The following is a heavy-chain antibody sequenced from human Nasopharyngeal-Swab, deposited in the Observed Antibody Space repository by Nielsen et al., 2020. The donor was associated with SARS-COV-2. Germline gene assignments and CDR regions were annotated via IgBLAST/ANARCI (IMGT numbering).Heavy chain of an antibody. J-gene: IGHJ5*02. Sequence: GGSLRLSCAASGFTFSSYAMHWVRQAPGKGLEWVAVISYDGSNKYYADSVKGRFTISRDNSKNTLYLQMNSLRAEDTAVYYRASKFCTNGVCNLFWFDPWGQGSLVTVSS. D-gene: IGHD2-8*01. V-gene: IGHV3-30*04. CDR2: ISYDGSNK. CDR1: GFTFSSYA. CDR3: ASKFCTNGVCNLFWFDP.